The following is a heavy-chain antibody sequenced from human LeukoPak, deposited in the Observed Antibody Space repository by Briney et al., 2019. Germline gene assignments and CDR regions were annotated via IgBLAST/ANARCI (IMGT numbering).Heavy chain of an antibody. CDR2: ISHDGSDK. J-gene: IGHJ4*02. Sequence: GGSLRLSCAASGFTFNSYAMHWVRQTPGKGLDWVAFISHDGSDKLFAGSVKGRFTISRDNSKNTLYLQMNSLRPEDTAAYYCVRERGYTGYDSFDYWGQGTLVTVSS. CDR1: GFTFNSYA. D-gene: IGHD5-12*01. V-gene: IGHV3-30-3*01. CDR3: VRERGYTGYDSFDY.